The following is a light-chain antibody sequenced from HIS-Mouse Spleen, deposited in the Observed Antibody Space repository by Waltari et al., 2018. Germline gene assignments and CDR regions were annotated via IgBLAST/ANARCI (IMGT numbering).Light chain of an antibody. J-gene: IGKJ1*01. CDR2: GAS. CDR3: QQYGSSPWT. CDR1: QSVSSSY. V-gene: IGKV3-20*01. Sequence: EIVLTQSPGTLSLSPGERATLSCRASQSVSSSYLAWYQQKPGQAPRLPLHGASSMATGIPDRFSGSWSGTDFTLTISRLEPEDFAVYYCQQYGSSPWTFGQGTKVEIK.